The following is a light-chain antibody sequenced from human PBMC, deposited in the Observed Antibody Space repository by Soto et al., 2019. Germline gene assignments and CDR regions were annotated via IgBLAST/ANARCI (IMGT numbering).Light chain of an antibody. CDR2: EDS. CDR1: SSDVGSYKF. Sequence: QSALPQPASVSESPGQSITISCTGTSSDVGSYKFVSWYQHHPGKAPKLMIYEDSKRPSGVSDRFSGSKSGNTASLTISGLQADDEADYYCCSYAGTTNVFGTGTKVTVL. CDR3: CSYAGTTNV. V-gene: IGLV2-23*02. J-gene: IGLJ1*01.